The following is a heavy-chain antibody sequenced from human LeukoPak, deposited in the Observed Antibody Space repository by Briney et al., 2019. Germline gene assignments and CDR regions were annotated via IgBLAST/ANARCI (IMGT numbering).Heavy chain of an antibody. CDR2: LYYSGST. D-gene: IGHD4-17*01. V-gene: IGHV4-59*08. Sequence: SETLSLTCTVSGVSISSYYWSWIRQPPGKGLEWIGYLYYSGSTNYNPSLKSRVTTSVDTSKNQFSLKLNSVTAADTAVYYCARHGSDDGDYVGYRGPGTLVTVSS. CDR3: ARHGSDDGDYVGY. J-gene: IGHJ4*02. CDR1: GVSISSYY.